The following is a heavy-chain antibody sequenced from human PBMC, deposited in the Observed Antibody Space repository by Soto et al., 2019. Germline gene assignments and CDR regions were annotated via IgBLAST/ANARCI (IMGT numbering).Heavy chain of an antibody. CDR3: ARRPPIAAAGGARYGMDV. Sequence: SVKVSCKASGGTFSSYTISWVRQAPGQGLEWMGGIIPILGTANYAQKFQGRVTITADESTSTAYMELSSLRSEDTAVYYCARRPPIAAAGGARYGMDVWGQGTTVTVSS. D-gene: IGHD6-13*01. V-gene: IGHV1-69*13. J-gene: IGHJ6*02. CDR1: GGTFSSYT. CDR2: IIPILGTA.